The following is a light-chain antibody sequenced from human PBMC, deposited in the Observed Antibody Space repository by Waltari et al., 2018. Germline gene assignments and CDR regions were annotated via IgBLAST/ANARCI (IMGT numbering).Light chain of an antibody. Sequence: DIVMTQSPDSLAVSLRERAPINSKSRQRVLYSSNNKNYLAWYQQKPGQPPKLLIYWASTRESGVPDRFSGSGSGTDFTLTISSLQAEDVAVYYCQQYYSTPITFGQGTRLEIK. CDR3: QQYYSTPIT. J-gene: IGKJ5*01. CDR2: WAS. CDR1: QRVLYSSNNKNY. V-gene: IGKV4-1*01.